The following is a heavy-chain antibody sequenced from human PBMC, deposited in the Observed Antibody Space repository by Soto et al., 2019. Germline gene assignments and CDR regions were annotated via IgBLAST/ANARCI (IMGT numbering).Heavy chain of an antibody. CDR2: IDQNGIT. CDR1: GDPISSSKW. V-gene: IGHV4-4*02. CDR3: ARLNRDYYYYGPAV. J-gene: IGHJ6*02. Sequence: SETLSVTCAVSGDPISSSKWWTWVRQTPGKGLEWIGKIDQNGITNYNPSLESRVTILKDNSKNQLSLKLTSVTAVDSAVYYCARLNRDYYYYGPAVWGQGATVPVSS.